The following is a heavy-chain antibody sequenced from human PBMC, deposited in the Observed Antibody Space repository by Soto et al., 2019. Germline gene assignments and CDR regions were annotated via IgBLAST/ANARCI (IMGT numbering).Heavy chain of an antibody. CDR3: ARGFPSSGYDSTYYYYGMDV. CDR2: IGTAGDT. J-gene: IGHJ6*02. CDR1: GFTFSSYD. Sequence: QPGWSLRLSCAAAGFTFSSYDMHWVRQATGKGLEWVSAIGTAGDTYYPGSVKGRFTISRENAKNSLYLQMNSLRAGDTAVYYCARGFPSSGYDSTYYYYGMDVWGQGTTVTASS. D-gene: IGHD5-12*01. V-gene: IGHV3-13*01.